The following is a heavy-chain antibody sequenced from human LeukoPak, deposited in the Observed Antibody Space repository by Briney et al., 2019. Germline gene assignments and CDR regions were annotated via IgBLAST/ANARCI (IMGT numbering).Heavy chain of an antibody. V-gene: IGHV3-7*01. D-gene: IGHD3-22*01. Sequence: GGSLRLSCAASGFTFRRFWMSWVRQAPGKGLEWVANIKQDGSEQYYVDSVKGRFTISRDNAKNSLYLQMNSLRAEDTAVYYCARDTEMLYYDANGYHAWGQGTMVTVSS. CDR2: IKQDGSEQ. J-gene: IGHJ3*01. CDR3: ARDTEMLYYDANGYHA. CDR1: GFTFRRFW.